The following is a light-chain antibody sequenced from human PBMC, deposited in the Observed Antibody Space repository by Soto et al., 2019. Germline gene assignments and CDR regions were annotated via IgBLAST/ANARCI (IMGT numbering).Light chain of an antibody. Sequence: QSVLTQPRSVSGSPGQSVTISCIGTSSDVGGYDYVSWFQQHPGKAPKVIIYDVTKRPSGVPDRFSGSKSGNTASLTISGLRAEDEAEYFCCSFAGNYIVVFGRGTQLTVL. V-gene: IGLV2-11*01. CDR1: SSDVGGYDY. CDR2: DVT. J-gene: IGLJ2*01. CDR3: CSFAGNYIVV.